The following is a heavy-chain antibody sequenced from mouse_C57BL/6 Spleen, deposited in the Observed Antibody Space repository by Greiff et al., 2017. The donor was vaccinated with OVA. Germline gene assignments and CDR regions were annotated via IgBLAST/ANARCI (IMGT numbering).Heavy chain of an antibody. Sequence: VQVVESGPGLVAPSQSLSITCTVSGFSLTSYAISWVRQPPGKGLEWLGVIWTGGGTNYNSALKSRLSISKDNSKSQVFLKMNSLQTDDTARYYCARYYDYDVGYYFDYWGQGTTLTVSS. CDR1: GFSLTSYA. D-gene: IGHD2-4*01. V-gene: IGHV2-9-1*01. J-gene: IGHJ2*01. CDR2: IWTGGGT. CDR3: ARYYDYDVGYYFDY.